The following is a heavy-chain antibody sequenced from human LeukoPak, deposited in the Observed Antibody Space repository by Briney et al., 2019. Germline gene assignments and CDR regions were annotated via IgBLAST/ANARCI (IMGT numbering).Heavy chain of an antibody. Sequence: SETLSLTCAVYGGSFSGYYWSWIRQPPGKGLEWIGEINHSGSTNYNPSLKSRVTISVDTSKNQFSLKLSSVTAADTAVYYCARGRGTIFGVGLRFDPWGQGTLSPSPQ. CDR1: GGSFSGYY. J-gene: IGHJ5*02. D-gene: IGHD3-3*01. CDR3: ARGRGTIFGVGLRFDP. CDR2: INHSGST. V-gene: IGHV4-34*01.